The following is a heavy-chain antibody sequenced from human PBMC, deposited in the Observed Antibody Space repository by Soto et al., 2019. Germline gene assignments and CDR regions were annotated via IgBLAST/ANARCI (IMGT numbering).Heavy chain of an antibody. CDR1: GYSISSGYY. J-gene: IGHJ6*02. D-gene: IGHD4-17*01. CDR2: IYHSGST. CDR3: ARAFSGDYAAHYYCMDV. Sequence: PSETLSLTCAVSGYSISSGYYWVWIRQPPWKGLEWFGNIYHSGSTNYNPSLNSRVTISVDTSKNQFSLKLNSVTAADTAVYYCARAFSGDYAAHYYCMDVWGQRTTVTVSS. V-gene: IGHV4-38-2*01.